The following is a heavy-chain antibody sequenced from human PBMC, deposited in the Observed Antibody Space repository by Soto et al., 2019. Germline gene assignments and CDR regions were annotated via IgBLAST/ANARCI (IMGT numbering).Heavy chain of an antibody. D-gene: IGHD1-26*01. CDR3: AKERLSGSYFAVWWDY. Sequence: EVQLLESGGGLVQPGGSLRLSCAASGFTFSSYAMSWVRQAPGKGLEWVSAISGSGGSTYYADSVKGRFTISRDNSKNTLYLLMNSLGAEDRAIYYCAKERLSGSYFAVWWDYWGQGTLVTVSS. CDR2: ISGSGGST. CDR1: GFTFSSYA. V-gene: IGHV3-23*01. J-gene: IGHJ4*02.